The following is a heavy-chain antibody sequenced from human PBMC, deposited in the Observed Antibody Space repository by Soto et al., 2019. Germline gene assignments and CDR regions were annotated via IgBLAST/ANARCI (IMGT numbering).Heavy chain of an antibody. CDR3: ARAPTIFGVVFSWFAP. CDR1: GYTFTGYY. J-gene: IGHJ5*02. CDR2: INPNSGGT. V-gene: IGHV1-2*02. Sequence: ASVKVSCKASGYTFTGYYMHWVRQAPGQGLEWMGWINPNSGGTNYAQKFQGIVTMTRDTSISTAYMELSRLRSDDTAVYYCARAPTIFGVVFSWFAPWGQGTLVTVSS. D-gene: IGHD3-3*01.